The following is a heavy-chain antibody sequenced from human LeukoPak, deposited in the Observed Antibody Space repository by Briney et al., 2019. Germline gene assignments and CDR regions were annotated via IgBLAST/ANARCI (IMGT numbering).Heavy chain of an antibody. D-gene: IGHD2-2*02. V-gene: IGHV3-11*01. CDR3: ARGDCSSTSCYSDY. CDR1: GFTFSDYY. Sequence: KPGGSLRLSCAASGFTFSDYYMSWIRQAPGKGLEWVSYISSSGSTIYYADSVKGQFTISRDNAKNSLYLQMNSLRAEDTAVYYCARGDCSSTSCYSDYWGQGTLVTVSS. CDR2: ISSSGSTI. J-gene: IGHJ4*02.